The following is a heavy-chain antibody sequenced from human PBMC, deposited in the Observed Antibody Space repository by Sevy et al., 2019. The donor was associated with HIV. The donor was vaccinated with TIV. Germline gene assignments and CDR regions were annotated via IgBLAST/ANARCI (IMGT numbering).Heavy chain of an antibody. J-gene: IGHJ1*01. CDR1: GFTFSSYA. V-gene: IGHV3-23*01. D-gene: IGHD3-22*01. Sequence: GGSLRLSCAASGFTFSSYAMSWVRQAPGKGLEWVSAISGSGGSTHYADSVKGRFTISRDNSKNTLYLQMNSLRAEDTAVDYCANAMYYYDSSSDYEAEYFQHWGQGTLVTVSS. CDR2: ISGSGGST. CDR3: ANAMYYYDSSSDYEAEYFQH.